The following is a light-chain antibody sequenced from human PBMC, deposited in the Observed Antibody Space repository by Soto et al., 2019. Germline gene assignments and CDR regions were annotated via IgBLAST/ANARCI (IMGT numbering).Light chain of an antibody. Sequence: QSALTQPASVSGSPGQSISISCTGTSRDVGGYNYVSWFQQHPGKAPKLKIYEVSNRPSGVSNRFSGSKSGNTASLTISGLQAEDEADYYCTSYTTSSIVVFGGGTKVTVL. CDR3: TSYTTSSIVV. V-gene: IGLV2-14*01. CDR1: SRDVGGYNY. CDR2: EVS. J-gene: IGLJ2*01.